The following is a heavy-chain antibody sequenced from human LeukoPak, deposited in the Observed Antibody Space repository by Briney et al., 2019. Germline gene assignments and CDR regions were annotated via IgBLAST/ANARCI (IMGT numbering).Heavy chain of an antibody. CDR1: GGSVSSGSYY. CDR2: IYYSGST. D-gene: IGHD6-13*01. J-gene: IGHJ4*02. V-gene: IGHV4-39*02. Sequence: SETLSLTCTVSGGSVSSGSYYWSWIRQPPGKGPEWIGSIYYSGSTFYNPSLKSRVTISVDTSKNQFSLKLSPVTAADTAVYYCARDYRSSFDYCGQGTLVTVSS. CDR3: ARDYRSSFDY.